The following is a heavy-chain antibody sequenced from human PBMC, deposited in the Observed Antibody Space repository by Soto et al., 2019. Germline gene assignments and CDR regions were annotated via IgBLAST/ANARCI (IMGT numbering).Heavy chain of an antibody. D-gene: IGHD2-2*02. CDR2: ISAYNANT. V-gene: IGHV1-18*04. Sequence: QVQLVQSGAEVKKPGASVKVSCKASGYTFTSYGISWVRQAPGQGLEWRGWISAYNANTNYAQKLQGRVIMTTDTSTSTAYMELRSLRSDDRAVYYCARDGGVPAAILLSNAFDIWGQGTMVTVSS. CDR1: GYTFTSYG. J-gene: IGHJ3*02. CDR3: ARDGGVPAAILLSNAFDI.